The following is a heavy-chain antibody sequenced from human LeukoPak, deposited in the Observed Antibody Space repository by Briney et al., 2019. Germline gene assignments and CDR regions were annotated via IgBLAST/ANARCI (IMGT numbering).Heavy chain of an antibody. Sequence: GGSLRLSCVASGFTFSTYSMNWVRQAPGKGLEWVSSISGSSINMYYADSVKGRFTISRDNAKNSLYLQMNSLRAEDTAVYYCARDFLQEEFDYWGQGTLVTVSS. D-gene: IGHD3-3*01. V-gene: IGHV3-21*01. J-gene: IGHJ4*02. CDR2: ISGSSINM. CDR1: GFTFSTYS. CDR3: ARDFLQEEFDY.